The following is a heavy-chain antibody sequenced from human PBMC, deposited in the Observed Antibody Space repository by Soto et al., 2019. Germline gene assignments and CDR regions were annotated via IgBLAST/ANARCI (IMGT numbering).Heavy chain of an antibody. Sequence: QVQLVESGGGVVQPGRSLRLSCAASGFTFSSYAMHWVRQAPGKGLEWVAVISYDGSNKYYADSVKGRFTISRDNSKNTLYLQMNSLRAEDTAVYYCARVPTTVVTPFYFDSWGQGTLVTVSS. CDR1: GFTFSSYA. CDR3: ARVPTTVVTPFYFDS. D-gene: IGHD4-17*01. V-gene: IGHV3-30-3*01. J-gene: IGHJ4*02. CDR2: ISYDGSNK.